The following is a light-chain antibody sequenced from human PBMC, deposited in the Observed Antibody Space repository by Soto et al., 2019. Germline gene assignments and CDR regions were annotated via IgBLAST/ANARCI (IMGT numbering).Light chain of an antibody. CDR3: QESYSTLFA. CDR2: AAS. V-gene: IGKV1-39*01. Sequence: DIQMNQSPSSLSASVGDRVTITCRASQSISRYLNWYQQKPGKAPKLLIYAASSLQSGVPSRFSGSGSGTDFTLTISTLQPEDFATDYCQESYSTLFAFGPGNKVDIK. CDR1: QSISRY. J-gene: IGKJ3*01.